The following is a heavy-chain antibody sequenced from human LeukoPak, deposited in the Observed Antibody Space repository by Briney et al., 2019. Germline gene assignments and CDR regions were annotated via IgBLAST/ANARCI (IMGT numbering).Heavy chain of an antibody. CDR2: ISSSSSSYI. J-gene: IGHJ4*02. CDR3: ARVPSPGYSYGHPYYFDY. V-gene: IGHV3-21*01. Sequence: PGGSLRLSCAASGFTFSSYTMNWVRQAPGKGLEWVSSISSSSSSYIYSADSLKGRFTISRDNAKNSLFLQMNSLRAEDTAVYYCARVPSPGYSYGHPYYFDYWGQGTLVTVSS. D-gene: IGHD5-18*01. CDR1: GFTFSSYT.